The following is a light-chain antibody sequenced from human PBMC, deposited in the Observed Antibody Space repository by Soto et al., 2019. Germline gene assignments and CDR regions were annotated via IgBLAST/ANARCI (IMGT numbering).Light chain of an antibody. CDR1: QSISSW. CDR3: QQYNHYCT. V-gene: IGKV1-5*01. CDR2: DAS. J-gene: IGKJ1*01. Sequence: DFQMTQSPSTLSASEGHRVTLTCRASQSISSWLAWYQQKPGKAPKVLIYDASSMESGVPSRFSGSGSGTEFSLTISSLQPDDFAAYYCQQYNHYCTFGQGTKVDIK.